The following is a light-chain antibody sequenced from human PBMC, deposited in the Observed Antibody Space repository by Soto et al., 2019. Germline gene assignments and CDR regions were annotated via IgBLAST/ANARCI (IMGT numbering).Light chain of an antibody. CDR3: NSYSSSSTVV. CDR1: SFDVGGYYH. J-gene: IGLJ2*01. V-gene: IGLV2-14*01. CDR2: EVS. Sequence: QSVLTQPASVSGSPGQSITISCTGTSFDVGGYYHVSWYEQHPGKAPKLIIYEVSYRPSGVSNRFSGSKSGSTASLTISGLQAEDEADYYCNSYSSSSTVVFGGGTKLTVL.